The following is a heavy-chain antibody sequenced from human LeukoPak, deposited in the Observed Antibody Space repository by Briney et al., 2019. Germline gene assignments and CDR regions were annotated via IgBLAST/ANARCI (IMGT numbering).Heavy chain of an antibody. D-gene: IGHD6-19*01. CDR3: ARARGIAVAARRWFDP. J-gene: IGHJ5*02. CDR2: INPSGGST. Sequence: ASVKVSCKASGYTFTSYYMHWVRQAPGQGLEWVGIINPSGGSTSYAQKFQGRVTMTRDTSTSTVYMELSSLRSEDTAVYYCARARGIAVAARRWFDPWGQGTLVTVSS. V-gene: IGHV1-46*03. CDR1: GYTFTSYY.